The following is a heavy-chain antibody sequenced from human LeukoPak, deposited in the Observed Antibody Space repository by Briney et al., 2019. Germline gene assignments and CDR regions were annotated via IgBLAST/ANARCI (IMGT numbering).Heavy chain of an antibody. CDR2: IYYTGST. J-gene: IGHJ4*02. CDR3: ARSGSGWNFVY. V-gene: IGHV4-59*08. Sequence: SETLSLTSAVSLGSTRGYNWSWVRQPPGKGLECVGYIYYTGSTNNNPSLKSRVNISMDTSKNQFSLKLSSVTAADTAVYYCARSGSGWNFVYWGQGTLVTVSS. CDR1: LGSTRGYN. D-gene: IGHD6-19*01.